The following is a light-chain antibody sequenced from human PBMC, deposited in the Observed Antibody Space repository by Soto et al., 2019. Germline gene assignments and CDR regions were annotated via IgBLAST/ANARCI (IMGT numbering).Light chain of an antibody. Sequence: DIQMTQSPSTLSASVGGRVTITCRASQSVGTWVAWYQKKPGKDPKLLIYGASNLESGVPSRFSGSGSGTEFTLTITTLQTDDFATYFCQHYRRNTWSFGPGTKVDIK. CDR2: GAS. CDR1: QSVGTW. J-gene: IGKJ1*01. V-gene: IGKV1-5*01. CDR3: QHYRRNTWS.